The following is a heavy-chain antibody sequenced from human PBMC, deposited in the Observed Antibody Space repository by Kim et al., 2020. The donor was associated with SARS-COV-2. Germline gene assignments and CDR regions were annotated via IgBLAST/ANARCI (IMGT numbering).Heavy chain of an antibody. D-gene: IGHD2-8*01. CDR2: VNAGNGDT. Sequence: ASVKVSCKASGYTFTKYGVHWVRQAPGQSLEWMGWVNAGNGDTHYSPKFQDRVTITRDTSATTAYMELNSLRSEDTAVYYCARPSFCADGICPYYDYWGQGTLVTVSS. CDR3: ARPSFCADGICPYYDY. V-gene: IGHV1-3*01. CDR1: GYTFTKYG. J-gene: IGHJ4*02.